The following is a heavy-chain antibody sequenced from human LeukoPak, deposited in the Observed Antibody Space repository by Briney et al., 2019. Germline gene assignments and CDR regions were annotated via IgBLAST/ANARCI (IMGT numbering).Heavy chain of an antibody. CDR3: ARDTSGTVDV. J-gene: IGHJ3*01. CDR2: VSTDETLT. Sequence: GGSLRLSCAAFGFTFSNYAMHWVRHAPGEGLEWVAVVSTDETLTYYGDSVRGRSTISRDNSKHTLHLNMNSLRPEDTALYFCARDTSGTVDVWGQGTLVTVSS. D-gene: IGHD2-2*01. V-gene: IGHV3-30*04. CDR1: GFTFSNYA.